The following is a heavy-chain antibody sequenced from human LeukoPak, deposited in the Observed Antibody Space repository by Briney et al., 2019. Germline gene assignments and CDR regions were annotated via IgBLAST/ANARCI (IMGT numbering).Heavy chain of an antibody. V-gene: IGHV3-30-3*01. CDR2: ISYDGSNK. CDR3: VRQFAS. CDR1: GFTFSSYA. J-gene: IGHJ4*02. Sequence: GRSLRLSCAASGFTFSSYAMHWVRQAPGKGLEWVAVISYDGSNKYYADSVKGRFTISRDNSKNTLYLQMNSLRAEDTALYYCVRQFASWGQGTLVTVSS.